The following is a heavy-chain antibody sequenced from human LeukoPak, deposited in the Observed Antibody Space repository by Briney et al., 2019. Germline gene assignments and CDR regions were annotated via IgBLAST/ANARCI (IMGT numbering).Heavy chain of an antibody. Sequence: GGSLRLSCAASGFTFSSYAMTWVRQAPGKGLEWVSAITDSGGDTYHADSVKGRFTISRDNSKNTLYMQMNSLRAEDTAIYYCVKGTERSRPYYFDYWGQGTLVTVSS. J-gene: IGHJ4*02. D-gene: IGHD3/OR15-3a*01. CDR1: GFTFSSYA. CDR2: ITDSGGDT. CDR3: VKGTERSRPYYFDY. V-gene: IGHV3-23*01.